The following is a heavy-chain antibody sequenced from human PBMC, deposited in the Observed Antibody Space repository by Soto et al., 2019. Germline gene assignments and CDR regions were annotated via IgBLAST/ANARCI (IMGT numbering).Heavy chain of an antibody. Sequence: PGGCLKISCKGYGYSFTSYWIGWVRQMPGKGLEWMGIIYPGDSDTRYSPSFQGQVTISAVKSISTAYLQWSSLKASDTAMYYCARHKEYYYYGMDVWGQGTTVTVSS. J-gene: IGHJ6*02. CDR2: IYPGDSDT. CDR1: GYSFTSYW. CDR3: ARHKEYYYYGMDV. V-gene: IGHV5-51*01.